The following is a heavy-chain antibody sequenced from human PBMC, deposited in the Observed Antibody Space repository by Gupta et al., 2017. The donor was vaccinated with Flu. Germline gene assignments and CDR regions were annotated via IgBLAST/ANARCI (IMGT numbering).Heavy chain of an antibody. CDR3: ARAGYSGSYYGGGGFDY. V-gene: IGHV3-21*01. J-gene: IGHJ4*02. D-gene: IGHD1-26*01. CDR1: GFTFSSYS. Sequence: EVQLVESGGGLVKPGGSLRLSCAASGFTFSSYSMNWVRRAPGKGLEWVSSISSSSSYIYYADSVKGRFTISRDNAKNSLYLQMNSLRAEDTAVYYCARAGYSGSYYGGGGFDYWGQGTLVTVSS. CDR2: ISSSSSYI.